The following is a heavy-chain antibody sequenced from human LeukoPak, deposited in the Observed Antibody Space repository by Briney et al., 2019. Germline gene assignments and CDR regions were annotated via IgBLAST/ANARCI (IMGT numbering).Heavy chain of an antibody. J-gene: IGHJ4*02. Sequence: SETLSLTCTVSGGSISSSSYYWGWIRQPPWKGLEWIGSIYYSGSTYYNPSLKSRVTISVDTSKNQFSLKLSSVTAADTAVYYCARHRRGALVPYYFDYWGQGTLVTVSS. CDR3: ARHRRGALVPYYFDY. CDR1: GGSISSSSYY. CDR2: IYYSGST. D-gene: IGHD1-26*01. V-gene: IGHV4-39*01.